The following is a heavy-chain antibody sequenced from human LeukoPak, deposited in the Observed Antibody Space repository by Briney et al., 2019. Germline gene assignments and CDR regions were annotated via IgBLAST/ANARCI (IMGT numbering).Heavy chain of an antibody. D-gene: IGHD2-21*02. Sequence: GGSLGLSCAASGFTSSSYWMSWVRQAPGKGLEWVANIKQDGSEKYYVDSVKGRFTISRDNAKNSLYLQMNSLRAEDTAVYYCARPNCGGDCSFDYWGQGTLVTVSS. CDR2: IKQDGSEK. V-gene: IGHV3-7*01. J-gene: IGHJ4*02. CDR3: ARPNCGGDCSFDY. CDR1: GFTSSSYW.